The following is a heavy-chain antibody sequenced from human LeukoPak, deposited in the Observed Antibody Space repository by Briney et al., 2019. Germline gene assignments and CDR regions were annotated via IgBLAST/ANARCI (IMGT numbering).Heavy chain of an antibody. CDR3: AKENGYKTTHFDY. D-gene: IGHD5-24*01. CDR2: VSGSGGNR. Sequence: GGSLRLSCVASGFSFSSYAMIWVRQAPGKGLEGVSTVSGSGGNRYYADSVKGRFTISRDNSRNTQYLQMSSLRAEDTALYYCAKENGYKTTHFDYWGQGTLATVSS. V-gene: IGHV3-23*01. CDR1: GFSFSSYA. J-gene: IGHJ4*02.